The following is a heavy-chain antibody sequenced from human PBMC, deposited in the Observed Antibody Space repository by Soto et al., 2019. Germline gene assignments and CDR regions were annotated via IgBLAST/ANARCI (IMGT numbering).Heavy chain of an antibody. Sequence: QVQLQESGPGLVKPSETLSLTCTVSGDSISRFYWTWIRQPPGKGLEWVGYIFSSGSTNYNPSLKSRVSISVDTAETQFSLTLTSVTAADTAVYYCARGVYCSSTPCWPIGYFEYWGQGTLVTVSS. CDR1: GDSISRFY. D-gene: IGHD2-2*01. J-gene: IGHJ4*02. V-gene: IGHV4-59*01. CDR2: IFSSGST. CDR3: ARGVYCSSTPCWPIGYFEY.